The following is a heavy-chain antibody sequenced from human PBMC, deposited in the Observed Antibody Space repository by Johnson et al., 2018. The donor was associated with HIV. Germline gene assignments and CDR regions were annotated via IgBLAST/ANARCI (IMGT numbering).Heavy chain of an antibody. CDR3: ARGSGQWLAAGLIQGTAFDI. D-gene: IGHD6-19*01. Sequence: VQVVESGGGLVQPGGSLRLSCAASGFTFSSYAMHWVRQAPGKGLEYVSAISSAGGTTYYANSVKGRFTISRANSKNTLYLQMGSLSTDDMAVYYCARGSGQWLAAGLIQGTAFDIWGQGTMVTVSS. CDR2: ISSAGGTT. V-gene: IGHV3-64*01. CDR1: GFTFSSYA. J-gene: IGHJ3*02.